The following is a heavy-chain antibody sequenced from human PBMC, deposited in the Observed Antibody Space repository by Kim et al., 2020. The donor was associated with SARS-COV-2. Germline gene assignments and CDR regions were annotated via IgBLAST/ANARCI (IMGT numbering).Heavy chain of an antibody. Sequence: SETLSLTCTVSGYSISSGYYWGWIRQPPGKGLEWIGSIYHSGSTYYNPSLKSRVTISVDTSKNQFSLKLSSVTAADTAVYYCASMGVATIPYYFDYWGQG. D-gene: IGHD5-12*01. CDR3: ASMGVATIPYYFDY. V-gene: IGHV4-38-2*02. CDR1: GYSISSGYY. J-gene: IGHJ4*02. CDR2: IYHSGST.